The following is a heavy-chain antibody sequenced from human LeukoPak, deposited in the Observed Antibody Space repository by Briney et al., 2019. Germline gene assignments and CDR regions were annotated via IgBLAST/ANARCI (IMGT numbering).Heavy chain of an antibody. J-gene: IGHJ4*02. D-gene: IGHD3-9*01. Sequence: ASVKVSCKASGGTFSSYAISWVRQAPGQGLEWMGGIIPIFGTANYAQKFQGRVTITADESTSTAYMELSSLRSEDTAVYYCASPAGPMTGIDAWYFDYWGQGTLVTVSS. CDR2: IIPIFGTA. V-gene: IGHV1-69*13. CDR3: ASPAGPMTGIDAWYFDY. CDR1: GGTFSSYA.